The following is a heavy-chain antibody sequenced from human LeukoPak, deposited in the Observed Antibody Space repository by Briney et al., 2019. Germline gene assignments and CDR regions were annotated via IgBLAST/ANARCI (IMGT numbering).Heavy chain of an antibody. Sequence: PSETLSLTCSVSGYSISSGYQWGVIRQSPGKGLEWLVIINYSGSTYDNRSLKSRVTLSRDTSKNEFFMNVRAVTAADTAVYYCVRSELNDYSRYWGQGILVIVSS. CDR1: GYSISSGYQ. D-gene: IGHD4-11*01. J-gene: IGHJ4*02. V-gene: IGHV4-38-2*02. CDR2: INYSGST. CDR3: VRSELNDYSRY.